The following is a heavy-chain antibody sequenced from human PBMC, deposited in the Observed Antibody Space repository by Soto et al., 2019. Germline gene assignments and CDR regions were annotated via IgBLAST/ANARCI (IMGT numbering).Heavy chain of an antibody. CDR1: GFTFSSYA. V-gene: IGHV3-23*01. Sequence: GGSLRLSCAASGFTFSSYAMSWVRQAPGRGLEWVSAISGSGGSTYYADSVKGRFTISRDNSKNTLYLQMNSLRAEDTAVYYCAKRSLLWFGELSPFDYWGQGTLVTVSS. CDR2: ISGSGGST. D-gene: IGHD3-10*01. CDR3: AKRSLLWFGELSPFDY. J-gene: IGHJ4*02.